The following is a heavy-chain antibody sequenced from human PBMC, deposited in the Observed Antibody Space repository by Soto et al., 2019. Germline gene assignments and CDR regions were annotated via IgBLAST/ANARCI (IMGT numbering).Heavy chain of an antibody. V-gene: IGHV3-73*02. CDR2: IRSKANSYAT. Sequence: EVQLVESGGGLVQPGGSLKLSCAASGFTFSGSAMHWVRQASGKGLEWVGRIRSKANSYATAYAASGKGRFTISRDDSKNTAYLQMNSLKTEDTAVYYCTTGAGAAAADYWGQGTLVTVSS. CDR1: GFTFSGSA. D-gene: IGHD6-13*01. J-gene: IGHJ4*02. CDR3: TTGAGAAAADY.